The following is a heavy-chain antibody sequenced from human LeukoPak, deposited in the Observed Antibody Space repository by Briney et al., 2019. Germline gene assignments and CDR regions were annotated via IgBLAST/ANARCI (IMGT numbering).Heavy chain of an antibody. CDR3: ARTTEAHSWRTRYYDYYMDV. CDR1: GGSFSGYY. V-gene: IGHV4-34*01. Sequence: SETLSLPCAVYGGSFSGYYWSWIRQPPGKGLEWIGEINHSGSTNYNPSLKSRVTISVDTSKNQFSLKLSSVTAADTAVYYCARTTEAHSWRTRYYDYYMDVWGKGTTVTVSS. J-gene: IGHJ6*03. D-gene: IGHD6-13*01. CDR2: INHSGST.